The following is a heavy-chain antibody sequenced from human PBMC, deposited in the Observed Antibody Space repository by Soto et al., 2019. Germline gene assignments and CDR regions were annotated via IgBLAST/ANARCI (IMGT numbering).Heavy chain of an antibody. V-gene: IGHV3-23*01. CDR3: AKYVYYGSGTYSSLGFFDY. J-gene: IGHJ4*02. Sequence: DVQLLESGGGLVQPGGSLRLSCVASGFVFNNYAMSWVRQAPGKGLQWVAGISGSGARIHYSTSVEGRFTISRDNSKSTLSLHMNSLRLDDSAVYYCAKYVYYGSGTYSSLGFFDYWGQGTLVIVSA. D-gene: IGHD3-10*01. CDR1: GFVFNNYA. CDR2: ISGSGARI.